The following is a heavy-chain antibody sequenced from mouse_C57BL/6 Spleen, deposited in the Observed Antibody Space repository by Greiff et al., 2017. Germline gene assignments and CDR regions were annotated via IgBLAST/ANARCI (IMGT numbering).Heavy chain of an antibody. D-gene: IGHD2-3*01. CDR1: GYTFTSYW. Sequence: VQLQQPGAELVKPGASVKLSCKASGYTFTSYWMHWVKQRPGQGLEWIGMIHPNSGSTNYNEKFKSKATLTVDTSSSTAYMQLSSLTSEDSAVYYCARSDGYYVGAMDYWGQGTSVTVSS. V-gene: IGHV1-64*01. CDR3: ARSDGYYVGAMDY. CDR2: IHPNSGST. J-gene: IGHJ4*01.